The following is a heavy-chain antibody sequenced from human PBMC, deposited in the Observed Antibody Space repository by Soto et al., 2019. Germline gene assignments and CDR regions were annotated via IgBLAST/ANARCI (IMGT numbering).Heavy chain of an antibody. J-gene: IGHJ6*02. V-gene: IGHV1-69*04. CDR1: GGTFSSYT. D-gene: IGHD3-10*01. Sequence: VASVKVSCKASGGTFSSYTISWVRQAPGQGLEWMGRIIPILGIANYAQKFQGRVTITADKSTSTAYMELSSLRSEDTAVYYCAGDSGFLLGQFCYYYCCMDVWGQGTTVTVSS. CDR2: IIPILGIA. CDR3: AGDSGFLLGQFCYYYCCMDV.